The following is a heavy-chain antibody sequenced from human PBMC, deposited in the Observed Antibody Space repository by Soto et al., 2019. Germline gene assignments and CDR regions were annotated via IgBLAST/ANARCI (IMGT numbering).Heavy chain of an antibody. V-gene: IGHV1-18*01. CDR2: ISAYNGNT. D-gene: IGHD2-2*01. Sequence: ASGKVSCKASGYTFTSYGMSWVGQAPGQGVEWMGWISAYNGNTNYAQKLQGRVTMTTDTSTSTAYMELRSLRSDDTAVYYCARDHPLSGPFKHDAFDIWGQATXVTVSS. J-gene: IGHJ3*02. CDR1: GYTFTSYG. CDR3: ARDHPLSGPFKHDAFDI.